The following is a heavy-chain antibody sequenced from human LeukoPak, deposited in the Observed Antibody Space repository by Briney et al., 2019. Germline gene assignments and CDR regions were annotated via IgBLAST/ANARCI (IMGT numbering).Heavy chain of an antibody. CDR1: GFTFSSYS. D-gene: IGHD5-18*01. V-gene: IGHV3-21*01. CDR2: ISSSSSYI. CDR3: ARGGTNSYGYGY. J-gene: IGHJ4*02. Sequence: GGSLRLSCAASGFTFSSYSMNWVRQAPGKGLEWVSSISSSSSYIYYADSVKGRFTISRDNAKNSLYLQMNSLRAEDTAVYYCARGGTNSYGYGYWGQGTLVTVSS.